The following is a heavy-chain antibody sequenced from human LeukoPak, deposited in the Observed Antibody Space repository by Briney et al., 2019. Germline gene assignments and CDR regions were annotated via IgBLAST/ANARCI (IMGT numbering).Heavy chain of an antibody. V-gene: IGHV4-59*08. CDR2: IYYNGAT. CDR3: AKYGNSGWVIDS. J-gene: IGHJ4*02. D-gene: IGHD6-19*01. CDR1: GGSIGRDY. Sequence: PSETLSLTCTVSGGSIGRDYLTWIRQPPRKGLEYIGYIYYNGATNYNPSLKRRVTISVDTSKNQFSLKLSSVTAADTAVYFCAKYGNSGWVIDSWGQGTLVTVSS.